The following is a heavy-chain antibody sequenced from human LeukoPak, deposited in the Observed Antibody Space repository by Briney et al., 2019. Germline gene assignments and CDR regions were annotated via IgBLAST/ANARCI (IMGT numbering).Heavy chain of an antibody. CDR3: ASQIVGANRGWFDP. J-gene: IGHJ5*02. Sequence: SETLSLTCTVSGGSISSSSYYWGWIRQPPGKGLEWIGSIYYSGSTYYNPSLKSRVTISVDTSKNQFSLKLSSATAADTAVYYCASQIVGANRGWFDPWGQGTLVTVSS. D-gene: IGHD1-26*01. CDR1: GGSISSSSYY. CDR2: IYYSGST. V-gene: IGHV4-39*07.